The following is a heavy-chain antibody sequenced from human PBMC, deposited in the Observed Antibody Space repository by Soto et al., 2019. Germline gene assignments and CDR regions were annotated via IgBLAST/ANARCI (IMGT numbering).Heavy chain of an antibody. D-gene: IGHD3-22*01. Sequence: ASVKVSCKASGYTFTNYGITWVRQAPGRGLEWMGIINPSGGSTRYAQRFQGRVTMTRDTSTSTVYMELSSLRSGDTAVYYCARDASSGYYTRYWGQGTLVTVSS. V-gene: IGHV1-46*01. CDR1: GYTFTNYG. CDR2: INPSGGST. CDR3: ARDASSGYYTRY. J-gene: IGHJ4*02.